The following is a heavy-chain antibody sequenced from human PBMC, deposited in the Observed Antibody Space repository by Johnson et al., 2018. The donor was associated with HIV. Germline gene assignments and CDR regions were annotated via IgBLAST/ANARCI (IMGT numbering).Heavy chain of an antibody. Sequence: QVQLVESGGGVVQPGRSLRLSCAASGFTFSSYGMHWVRQAPGKGLEWVAVISYDGSSKYYADSVKGRFTISRDNSRNTLYLQMNSLRAEDTAVYYCARDQAIFGVVLASDAFDIWGQGTTVTVSS. V-gene: IGHV3-30*03. CDR1: GFTFSSYG. J-gene: IGHJ3*02. D-gene: IGHD3-3*01. CDR3: ARDQAIFGVVLASDAFDI. CDR2: ISYDGSSK.